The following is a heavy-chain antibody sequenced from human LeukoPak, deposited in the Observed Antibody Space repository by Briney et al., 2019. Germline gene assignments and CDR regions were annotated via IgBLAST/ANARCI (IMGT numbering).Heavy chain of an antibody. V-gene: IGHV3-30*02. CDR3: ASLYGSGKRWVDP. D-gene: IGHD3-10*01. CDR2: IRFDESDK. CDR1: GFTFSNYG. J-gene: IGHJ5*02. Sequence: GGSLRLSCAASGFTFSNYGMHWVRQAPGKGLEWVAHIRFDESDKYYADSVKGRFTISRDISRNTVYLQMNSLKTEDTAVYYCASLYGSGKRWVDPWGQGTLVTVSS.